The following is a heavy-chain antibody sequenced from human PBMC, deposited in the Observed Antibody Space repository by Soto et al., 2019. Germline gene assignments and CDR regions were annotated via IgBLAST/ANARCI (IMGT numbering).Heavy chain of an antibody. Sequence: GGSLRLSCAASGLTFSSYAMHWVRQAPGKGLEWVAVISYDGSNKYYADSVKGRFTISRDNSKNTLYLQMNSLRAEDTAVYYCARALGRYDSSGYGAFDIWGQGTMVTVSS. CDR1: GLTFSSYA. D-gene: IGHD3-22*01. CDR2: ISYDGSNK. J-gene: IGHJ3*02. CDR3: ARALGRYDSSGYGAFDI. V-gene: IGHV3-30-3*01.